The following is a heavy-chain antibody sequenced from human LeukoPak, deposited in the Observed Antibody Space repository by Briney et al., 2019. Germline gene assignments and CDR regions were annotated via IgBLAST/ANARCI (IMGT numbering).Heavy chain of an antibody. J-gene: IGHJ5*02. Sequence: SGTLSLTCAVSGASITNDNWWSWVRQTPGKGLEWIGEIYHSGSTSYNPSLKNRVTISVDKSNNRFSLRLTSVTAADTAMYYCAREKDYYDSSGNWFDPWGQGTLVTVSS. V-gene: IGHV4-4*02. D-gene: IGHD3-22*01. CDR1: GASITNDNW. CDR2: IYHSGST. CDR3: AREKDYYDSSGNWFDP.